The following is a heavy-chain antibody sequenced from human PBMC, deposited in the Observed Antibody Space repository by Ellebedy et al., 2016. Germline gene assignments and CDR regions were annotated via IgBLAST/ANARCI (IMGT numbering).Heavy chain of an antibody. CDR1: GGTFSSYA. V-gene: IGHV1-18*01. CDR3: AREGVAAALDY. J-gene: IGHJ4*02. Sequence: ASVKVSCKASGGTFSSYAISWVRQAPGQGLEWMGWINGGNGNTKYSQKFQGRVTMTTDTSTSTAYMELSSLRSEDTAVYYCAREGVAAALDYWGQGTLVTVSS. D-gene: IGHD6-13*01. CDR2: INGGNGNT.